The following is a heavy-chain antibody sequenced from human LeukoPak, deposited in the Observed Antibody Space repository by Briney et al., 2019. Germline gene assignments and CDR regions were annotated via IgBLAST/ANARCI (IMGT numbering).Heavy chain of an antibody. CDR1: GGSISSYY. CDR2: IYYSGST. CDR3: ARAYDRSPYYFDY. D-gene: IGHD3-22*01. Sequence: SETLSLTCTVSGGSISSYYWSWIRPPPGKGLEWIGYIYYSGSTNYNPSLKSRVTISVDTSKNQFSLKLSSVTAADTAVYYCARAYDRSPYYFDYWGQGTLVTVSS. J-gene: IGHJ4*02. V-gene: IGHV4-59*01.